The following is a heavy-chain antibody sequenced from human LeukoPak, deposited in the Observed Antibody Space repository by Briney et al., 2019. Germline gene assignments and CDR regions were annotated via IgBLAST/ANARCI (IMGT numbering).Heavy chain of an antibody. CDR1: GFTFSSYW. J-gene: IGHJ6*02. D-gene: IGHD1-26*01. CDR2: INSDGSTT. Sequence: GGSLRLSCAASGFTFSSYWMHWVRQAPGEGLVWVSRINSDGSTTNYADSVKGRFTISRDNAKNTLYLQMNSLRDEDTALYYCAKDSQLLQYVAYYYYGMDVWGQGTTVTVSS. V-gene: IGHV3-74*01. CDR3: AKDSQLLQYVAYYYYGMDV.